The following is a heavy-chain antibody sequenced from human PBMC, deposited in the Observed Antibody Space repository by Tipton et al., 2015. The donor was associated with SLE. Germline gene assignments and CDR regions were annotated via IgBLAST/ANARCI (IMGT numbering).Heavy chain of an antibody. CDR1: GGSLSSYY. CDR2: IFYSGST. V-gene: IGHV4-59*07. Sequence: TLSLTCTVSGGSLSSYYWSWIRQAPGKGLEWIEYIFYSGSTHYNPSLKSRVTISVDTSNNQFSLKLTSVTAADTAVYYCVRSPDWALYYFDYWGQGSLVTVSS. J-gene: IGHJ4*02. CDR3: VRSPDWALYYFDY. D-gene: IGHD3-9*01.